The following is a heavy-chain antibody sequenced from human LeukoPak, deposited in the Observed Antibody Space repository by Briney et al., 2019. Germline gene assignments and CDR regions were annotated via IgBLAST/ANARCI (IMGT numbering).Heavy chain of an antibody. V-gene: IGHV4-38-2*02. D-gene: IGHD4-23*01. J-gene: IGHJ3*02. CDR3: ARGRGLDYGGNRVGFDI. CDR1: GYSISSGYY. Sequence: SETLSLTCTVSGYSISSGYYWGWIRQPPGKGLEWIGSIYHSGSTYYNPSLKSRVTISVDTSKNQFSLKLSSVTAADTAVYYCARGRGLDYGGNRVGFDIWGQGTMATVSS. CDR2: IYHSGST.